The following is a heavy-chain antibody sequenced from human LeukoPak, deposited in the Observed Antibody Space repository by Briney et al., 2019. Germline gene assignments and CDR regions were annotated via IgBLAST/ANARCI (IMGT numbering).Heavy chain of an antibody. V-gene: IGHV3-33*01. Sequence: GGSLRLSCAASGFTFSSYGMHWVRQAPGKGPEWVAVIWYDGSNKYYADSVKGRFTISRDNSKNTLYLQMNSLRAEDTAVYYCARGGYSSSWYLWWYFDLWGRGTLVTVSS. J-gene: IGHJ2*01. D-gene: IGHD6-13*01. CDR1: GFTFSSYG. CDR2: IWYDGSNK. CDR3: ARGGYSSSWYLWWYFDL.